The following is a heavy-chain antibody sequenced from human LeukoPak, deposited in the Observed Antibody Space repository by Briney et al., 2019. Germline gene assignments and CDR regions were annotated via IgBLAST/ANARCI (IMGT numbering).Heavy chain of an antibody. CDR1: GFTVSNNY. V-gene: IGHV3-53*01. D-gene: IGHD6-6*01. J-gene: IGHJ4*02. Sequence: GGSLRLSCAASGFTVSNNYMSWVRQAPGKGLEWVSVIYSGGSTYYADAVKGRFTISRDTSKNTLSLQMNSLRAEDTAVYYCASLSLGHYWGQGTLVTVSS. CDR3: ASLSLGHY. CDR2: IYSGGST.